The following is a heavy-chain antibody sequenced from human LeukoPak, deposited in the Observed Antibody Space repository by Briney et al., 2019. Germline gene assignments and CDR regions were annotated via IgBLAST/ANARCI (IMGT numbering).Heavy chain of an antibody. CDR2: ISSSDNTI. CDR1: GFAFSDYS. Sequence: GGSLRLSCAASGFAFSDYSMNWVRQAPGKGLEWVSYISSSDNTIHYADSVKGRFTISRDNAKNSLYLEVNSLRDEDTAAYYCARVHRGYSYGRLDYWGQGTLVTVSS. V-gene: IGHV3-48*02. D-gene: IGHD5-18*01. J-gene: IGHJ4*02. CDR3: ARVHRGYSYGRLDY.